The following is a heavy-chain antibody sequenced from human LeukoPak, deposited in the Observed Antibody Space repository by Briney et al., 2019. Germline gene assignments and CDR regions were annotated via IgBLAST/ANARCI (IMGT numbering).Heavy chain of an antibody. Sequence: GGSLRLSCAASGFTFSTYGMIWVRQVPGKGLEWVSGISGSGDSTYYADSVKARFTISRDNSKNTLFLQMNSLRAEDTALYYCAKDRGVWGQGTTVTVSS. J-gene: IGHJ6*02. CDR2: ISGSGDST. V-gene: IGHV3-23*01. CDR3: AKDRGV. CDR1: GFTFSTYG.